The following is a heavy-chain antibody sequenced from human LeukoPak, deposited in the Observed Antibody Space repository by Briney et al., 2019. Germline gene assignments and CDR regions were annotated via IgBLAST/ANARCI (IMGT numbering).Heavy chain of an antibody. CDR2: IKQDGSEK. D-gene: IGHD3-3*01. V-gene: IGHV3-7*01. Sequence: GGSLRLSCAASGFTFSTYWMSWVRQAPGKGLEWVANIKQDGSEKYYVDSVKGRFTISRNNAKNSLYLQMNSLRAEDTAVYYCARSNYDFWSGYLYYLDYWGQGTLVTVSS. CDR1: GFTFSTYW. CDR3: ARSNYDFWSGYLYYLDY. J-gene: IGHJ4*02.